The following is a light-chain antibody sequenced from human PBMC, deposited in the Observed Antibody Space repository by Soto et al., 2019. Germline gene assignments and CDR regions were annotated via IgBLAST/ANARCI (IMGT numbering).Light chain of an antibody. V-gene: IGKV3-15*01. CDR3: QQYNNWPLT. J-gene: IGKJ3*01. CDR2: GAS. Sequence: EIVMTQSPATLSVSPGERATLSCRASQSVSSNLAWYQQKPGQAPRLLIYGASTRATGIPARFSGSGSGTEFTLTISSLQSEDFAVYYCQQYNNWPLTFGPATIVDIK. CDR1: QSVSSN.